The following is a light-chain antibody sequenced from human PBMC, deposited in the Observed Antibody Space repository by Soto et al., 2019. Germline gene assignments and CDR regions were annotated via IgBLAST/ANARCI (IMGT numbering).Light chain of an antibody. CDR1: SSNIGAGYD. V-gene: IGLV1-40*01. Sequence: QSVLTQPPSVSGAPGQRVTISCTGSSSNIGAGYDVHWYQQLPGTAPKLLIYGNSNRPSGVPDRFSGSKSATSVSLAITGLQAEDEADYYCQSYDNSLSVSVFGGGTKVTVL. CDR2: GNS. J-gene: IGLJ2*01. CDR3: QSYDNSLSVSV.